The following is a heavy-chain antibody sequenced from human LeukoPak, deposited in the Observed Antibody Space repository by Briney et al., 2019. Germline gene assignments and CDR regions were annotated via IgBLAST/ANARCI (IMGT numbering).Heavy chain of an antibody. V-gene: IGHV4-30-2*01. CDR2: IYHSGST. D-gene: IGHD4-17*01. CDR3: ARVHDYGDYVRAFDI. CDR1: GGSVSSGGYS. Sequence: PSETLSLTCAVSGGSVSSGGYSWSWIRQPPGKGLEWIGYIYHSGSTYYNPSLKSRVTISVDRSKNQFSLKLSSVTAADTAVYYCARVHDYGDYVRAFDIWGQGTMVTVPS. J-gene: IGHJ3*02.